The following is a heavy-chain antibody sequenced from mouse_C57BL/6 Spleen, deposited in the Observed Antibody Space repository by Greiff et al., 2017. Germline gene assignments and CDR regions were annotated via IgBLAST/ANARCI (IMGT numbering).Heavy chain of an antibody. Sequence: QVQLKQPGAELVKPGASVKLSCKASGYTFTSYWMQWVKQRPGQGLEWIGEIDPSDSYTNYNQKFKGKATLTVDTSSSTAYMQLSSLTSEDSAVYYCARKEVFYGSSYGFAYWGQGTLVTVSA. J-gene: IGHJ3*01. CDR1: GYTFTSYW. D-gene: IGHD1-1*01. CDR2: IDPSDSYT. V-gene: IGHV1-50*01. CDR3: ARKEVFYGSSYGFAY.